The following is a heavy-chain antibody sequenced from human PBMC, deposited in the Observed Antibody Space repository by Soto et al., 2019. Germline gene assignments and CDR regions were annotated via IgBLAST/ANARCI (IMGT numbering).Heavy chain of an antibody. D-gene: IGHD3-3*01. CDR2: INHTGGT. Sequence: SETLSLTCAVYGGSVNGYYWNWIRQPPGKGLEWIGEINHTGGTHYNPSLKCRVTMSVDTSKNQFSLRLSSVTAADTAIYYCATRITVFGLLIPPFDPWCQGTQVTVSS. J-gene: IGHJ5*02. CDR1: GGSVNGYY. CDR3: ATRITVFGLLIPPFDP. V-gene: IGHV4-34*01.